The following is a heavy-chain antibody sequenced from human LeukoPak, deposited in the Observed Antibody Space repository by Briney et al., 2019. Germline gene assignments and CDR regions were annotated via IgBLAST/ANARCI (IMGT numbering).Heavy chain of an antibody. V-gene: IGHV1-18*01. Sequence: ASVKVSCKASGYTFTSYGISWVRQAPGQGLEWMGWISAYNGNTNYAQKPQGRVTMTTDTSTSTAYMELRSLRSDDTAVYYCARASYYSDSSGYTYYYYYYMDVWGKGTTVTVSS. CDR2: ISAYNGNT. CDR3: ARASYYSDSSGYTYYYYYYMDV. J-gene: IGHJ6*03. CDR1: GYTFTSYG. D-gene: IGHD3-22*01.